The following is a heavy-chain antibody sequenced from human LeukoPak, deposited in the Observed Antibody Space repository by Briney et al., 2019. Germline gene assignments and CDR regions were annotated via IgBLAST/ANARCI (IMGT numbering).Heavy chain of an antibody. CDR1: GYTFTSYG. D-gene: IGHD3-22*01. CDR2: ISAYNGNT. J-gene: IGHJ3*02. CDR3: ATDLPFDSSGYLGAFDI. Sequence: GASVKVSCKASGYTFTSYGISWVRQAPGQGLEWMGWISAYNGNTNYAQKFQGRVTMTEDTSTDTAYMELSSLRSEDTAVYYCATDLPFDSSGYLGAFDIWGQGTMVTVSS. V-gene: IGHV1-18*01.